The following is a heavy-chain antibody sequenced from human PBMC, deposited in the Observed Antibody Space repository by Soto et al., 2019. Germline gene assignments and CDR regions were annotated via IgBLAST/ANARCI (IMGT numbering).Heavy chain of an antibody. Sequence: ASVKVSCKASGYTFTSYGISWMRQAPGQGLEWMGWISAYNGNTNYAQKLQGRVTITTDTTTSTAYLDLRSLRSDDTAVYYCARGGGELELRLDNWFDPWGQGTLVNVSS. CDR3: ARGGGELELRLDNWFDP. J-gene: IGHJ5*02. V-gene: IGHV1-18*04. D-gene: IGHD1-7*01. CDR2: ISAYNGNT. CDR1: GYTFTSYG.